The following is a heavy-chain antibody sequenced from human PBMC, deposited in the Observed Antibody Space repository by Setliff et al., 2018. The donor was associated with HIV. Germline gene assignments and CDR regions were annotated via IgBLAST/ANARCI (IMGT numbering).Heavy chain of an antibody. Sequence: GGSLRLSCAASGFTFDDYGMSWVRQAPGKGMEWVANINQDGSERYYVDSVKGRFTISRDNAKNSLYLQMNSLRAEDTAVYYCARVGNYRGHGMDVWGQGTTVTVSS. D-gene: IGHD3-16*02. J-gene: IGHJ6*02. V-gene: IGHV3-7*04. CDR2: INQDGSER. CDR3: ARVGNYRGHGMDV. CDR1: GFTFDDYG.